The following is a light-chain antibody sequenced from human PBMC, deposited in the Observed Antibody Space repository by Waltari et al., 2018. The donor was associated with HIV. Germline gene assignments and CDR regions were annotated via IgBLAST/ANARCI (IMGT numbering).Light chain of an antibody. CDR3: QTWATGIQV. CDR1: SGHSSYA. J-gene: IGLJ3*02. Sequence: QLVLTQSPSASASLGASVKLTCTLSSGHSSYAIAWHQKQAEKGPRYLMKVNSDGSHNKGDGIPDRFSGSSSWAERYLTISSLQSEDEADYYCQTWATGIQVFGGGTKLTVL. V-gene: IGLV4-69*01. CDR2: VNSDGSH.